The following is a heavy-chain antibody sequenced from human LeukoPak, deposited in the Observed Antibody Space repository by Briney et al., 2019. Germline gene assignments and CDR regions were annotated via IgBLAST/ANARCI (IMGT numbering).Heavy chain of an antibody. CDR3: AREGAVAGTHPFGY. CDR1: GYTFTSYA. V-gene: IGHV7-4-1*02. Sequence: ASVKVSCKASGYTFTSYAVNWVRQAPGQGLEWMGWINTNTGNPTYAQGFTGRFVFSLDTSVSTAYLQISSLKAEDTAVYYCAREGAVAGTHPFGYWGQGTLVTVSS. CDR2: INTNTGNP. J-gene: IGHJ4*02. D-gene: IGHD6-19*01.